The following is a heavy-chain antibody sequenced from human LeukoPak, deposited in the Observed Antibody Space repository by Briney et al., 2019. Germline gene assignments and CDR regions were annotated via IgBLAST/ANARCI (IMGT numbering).Heavy chain of an antibody. Sequence: PGESLRLSCVASAFTFRNYWMAWVRQAPGKGLEWVADIKTDGSEEYYLDSVKDRFTISRDNSKNSLYLQMNSLRAEDTAVYYCARSPALVAYFDFWGQGTQVTVSS. V-gene: IGHV3-7*01. J-gene: IGHJ4*02. CDR1: AFTFRNYW. D-gene: IGHD2-2*01. CDR3: ARSPALVAYFDF. CDR2: IKTDGSEE.